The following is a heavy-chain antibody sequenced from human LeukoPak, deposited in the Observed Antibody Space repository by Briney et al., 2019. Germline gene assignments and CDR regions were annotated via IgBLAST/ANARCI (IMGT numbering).Heavy chain of an antibody. J-gene: IGHJ4*02. D-gene: IGHD7-27*01. CDR1: GYTFNNYG. CDR3: AKEGGDWGEGYFDY. CDR2: INAYNGYT. V-gene: IGHV1-18*01. Sequence: ASVKVSCKASGYTFNNYGITWVRQAPGQGLEWMGWINAYNGYTKYAEKMQDRLSVTTDTSTRTAYMALRSLRSDDTAVYYCAKEGGDWGEGYFDYWGQGTLVTVSS.